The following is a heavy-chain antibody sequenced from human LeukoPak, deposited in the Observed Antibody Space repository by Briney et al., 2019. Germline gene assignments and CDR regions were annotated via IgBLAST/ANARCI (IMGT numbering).Heavy chain of an antibody. Sequence: GGSLRLSCAASGFTFSGSAMHWVRQASGKGLEWVGRIRSKANSYATAYAASVQGRFTISRDDSKNTAYLQMNCLKTEDTAVYYCTRQRMYMAYFDYWGQGTLVTVSS. D-gene: IGHD5-24*01. J-gene: IGHJ4*02. V-gene: IGHV3-73*01. CDR2: IRSKANSYAT. CDR1: GFTFSGSA. CDR3: TRQRMYMAYFDY.